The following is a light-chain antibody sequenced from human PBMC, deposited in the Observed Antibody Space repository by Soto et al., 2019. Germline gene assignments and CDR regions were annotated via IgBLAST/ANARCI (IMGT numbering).Light chain of an antibody. Sequence: QSALTQPRSVSGPPGQSVTISCTGTSSDVGSYNFVSWHQQHPGKAPKLMIYDVAKRPSGVPDRFSGSKSGNTASLTISGLQAEDEAEYYCSSYTNINTRACVFGTGTKVTVL. CDR2: DVA. V-gene: IGLV2-11*01. CDR3: SSYTNINTRACV. CDR1: SSDVGSYNF. J-gene: IGLJ1*01.